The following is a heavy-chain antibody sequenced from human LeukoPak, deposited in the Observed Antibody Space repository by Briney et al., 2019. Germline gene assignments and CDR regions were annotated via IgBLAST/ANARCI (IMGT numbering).Heavy chain of an antibody. J-gene: IGHJ4*02. CDR1: GFRFSSYD. CDR3: AKQGEESRYDISDYIDY. D-gene: IGHD3-22*01. Sequence: PGGSLRLSCAASGFRFSSYDMNWVRQAPGKGLEWVSSISSSSSYIYYADSVKGRFAISRDNAKNSLYLQMNSLRAEDTAVYYCAKQGEESRYDISDYIDYWGQGTLVTVSS. V-gene: IGHV3-21*01. CDR2: ISSSSSYI.